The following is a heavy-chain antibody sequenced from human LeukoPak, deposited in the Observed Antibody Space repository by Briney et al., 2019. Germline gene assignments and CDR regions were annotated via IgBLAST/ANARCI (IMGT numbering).Heavy chain of an antibody. V-gene: IGHV3-48*03. CDR1: GFTFSSYD. D-gene: IGHD1-26*01. CDR3: ARARSGSYYLFDY. Sequence: GGSLRLSCAASGFTFSSYDMNWVRQAPGKGMEWVSYISGSGTIIYYANSVKGRFSISRDNAKNSLYLQMNSLRAEDAAVYYCARARSGSYYLFDYWGQGTLVTVSS. J-gene: IGHJ4*02. CDR2: ISGSGTII.